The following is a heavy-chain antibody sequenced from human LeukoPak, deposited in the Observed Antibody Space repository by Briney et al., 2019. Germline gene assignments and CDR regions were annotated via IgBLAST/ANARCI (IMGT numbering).Heavy chain of an antibody. J-gene: IGHJ5*02. CDR3: TRVNLRGSQYNWFDP. D-gene: IGHD1-26*01. CDR2: ITPVIDSA. CDR1: GGTFRSHI. V-gene: IGHV1-69*08. Sequence: GASVKVSCKTYGGTFRSHIFSWVRQAPGQGLEWMVKITPVIDSAKYAQKFRDRLTITADTSTGTAYMELSGLTPEDTALYYCTRVNLRGSQYNWFDPWGQGTLVIVSS.